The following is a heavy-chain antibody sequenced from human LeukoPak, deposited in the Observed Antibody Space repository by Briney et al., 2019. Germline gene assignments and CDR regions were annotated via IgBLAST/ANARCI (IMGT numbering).Heavy chain of an antibody. CDR1: GFAFDDHG. CDR2: INWNSGSK. J-gene: IGHJ4*02. V-gene: IGHV3-20*04. CDR3: APDSSGLIDY. D-gene: IGHD3-22*01. Sequence: GGSLRLSCATSGFAFDDHGLSWVRQAPGKGLEWVSGINWNSGSKRYAASVKGRFTSSRDNAKNSLYLQMNSLRAEDTAVYYCAPDSSGLIDYWGQGTLVTVSS.